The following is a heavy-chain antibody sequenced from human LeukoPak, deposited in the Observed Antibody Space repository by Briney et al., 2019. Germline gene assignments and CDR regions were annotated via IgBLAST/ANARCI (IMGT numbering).Heavy chain of an antibody. D-gene: IGHD3-10*01. CDR2: IYYSGST. J-gene: IGHJ5*02. CDR1: GGSISSYY. Sequence: KPSETLSLTRTGSGGSISSYYWSWIRQPPGKGLEWVGYIYYSGSTNYNPSLKSRVTISVDTSKNQFSLKLSSVTAADTAVYYCARDLRVVRHSNWFDPWGQGTLVTVSS. V-gene: IGHV4-59*01. CDR3: ARDLRVVRHSNWFDP.